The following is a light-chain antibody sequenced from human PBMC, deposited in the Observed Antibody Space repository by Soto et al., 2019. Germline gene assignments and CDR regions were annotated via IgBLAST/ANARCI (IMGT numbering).Light chain of an antibody. CDR2: RAS. Sequence: IVMTQSPATLAVSPGETATLSCRASQSLSGNLAWYQQKPGQAPRLLLFRASTRATGVPARFSGSGSGTDFTLTISRLEPEDFAVYYCQQYGSSGTFGQGTKVDI. J-gene: IGKJ1*01. CDR1: QSLSGN. CDR3: QQYGSSGT. V-gene: IGKV3-15*01.